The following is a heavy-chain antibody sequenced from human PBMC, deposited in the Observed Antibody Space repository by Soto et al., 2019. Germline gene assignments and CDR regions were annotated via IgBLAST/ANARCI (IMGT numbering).Heavy chain of an antibody. CDR1: GGTISRYY. V-gene: IGHV4-59*01. Sequence: QVQLQESGPGLVKPSETLSLTCTVSGGTISRYYWSWIRQPPGQGLEWIGYMYNTGSTVYNPSFKSRVTISVDTSNNQLSLKLNSVAAADTAVYYCARDLWGYCGTDCYPLDVWGQGTTVTVSS. CDR3: ARDLWGYCGTDCYPLDV. D-gene: IGHD2-21*02. CDR2: MYNTGST. J-gene: IGHJ6*02.